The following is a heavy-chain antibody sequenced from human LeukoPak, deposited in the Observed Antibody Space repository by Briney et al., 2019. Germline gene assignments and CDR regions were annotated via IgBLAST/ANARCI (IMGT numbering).Heavy chain of an antibody. CDR3: ARGYGSGSYYHY. Sequence: SETLSLTCAVYGGSFSGYYWSWIRQPPGKGLEWIGEINHSGSSSYNPSLKSRVTISLDTSKNQFSLKLSSVTAADTAVYYCARGYGSGSYYHYWGQGTLLTVSS. D-gene: IGHD3-10*01. CDR2: INHSGSS. V-gene: IGHV4-34*01. J-gene: IGHJ4*02. CDR1: GGSFSGYY.